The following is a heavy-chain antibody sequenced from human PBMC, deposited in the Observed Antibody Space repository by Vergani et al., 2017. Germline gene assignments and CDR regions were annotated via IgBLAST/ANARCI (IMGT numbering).Heavy chain of an antibody. CDR3: ADLYGDDGFSPF. CDR2: IDGDGHLT. J-gene: IGHJ4*02. V-gene: IGHV3-74*01. D-gene: IGHD2-21*01. CDR1: GFPFSNYW. Sequence: EVQLVESGGDLVNPGGSLRLSCAASGFPFSNYWIHWVRQAPGKGLLWVSRIDGDGHLTAYADSVKGRFSISRDNSKNTVYLQINSLRAEDTAFYYCADLYGDDGFSPFWGQGTLVTVSS.